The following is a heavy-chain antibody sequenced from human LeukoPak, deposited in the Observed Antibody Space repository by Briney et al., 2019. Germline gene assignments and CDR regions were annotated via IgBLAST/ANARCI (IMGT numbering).Heavy chain of an antibody. CDR3: ARDGDFWSAQGAFDI. D-gene: IGHD3-3*01. CDR2: IKQDGSEK. CDR1: GFTFSSYW. V-gene: IGHV3-7*01. J-gene: IGHJ3*02. Sequence: PGGSLRLSCAASGFTFSSYWMSWVRLAPGKGLEWVANIKQDGSEKFYVESVKGRFTISRDNAKNLLYLQMNSLRVEDTAVYYCARDGDFWSAQGAFDIWGQGTMVTVSS.